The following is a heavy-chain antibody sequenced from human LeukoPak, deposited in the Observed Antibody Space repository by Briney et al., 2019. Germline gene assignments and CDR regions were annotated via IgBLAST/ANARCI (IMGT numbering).Heavy chain of an antibody. CDR3: AREGGFYRPLDY. V-gene: IGHV4-4*02. CDR1: GGSVINTNW. J-gene: IGHJ4*02. CDR2: VHLDGGT. D-gene: IGHD3-3*01. Sequence: SETLSLTCGVSGGSVINTNWWTWVRQPPGKGLEWIGEVHLDGGTNYNPSLESRLTMSVDVSENQVSLKLTSVTAADTAVYYCAREGGFYRPLDYSGQGTLVTVSS.